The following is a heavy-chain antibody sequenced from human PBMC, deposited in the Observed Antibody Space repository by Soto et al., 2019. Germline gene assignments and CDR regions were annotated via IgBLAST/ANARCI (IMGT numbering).Heavy chain of an antibody. V-gene: IGHV3-30*18. J-gene: IGHJ2*01. CDR3: AKSSLRSDSSGFQYWFFDL. D-gene: IGHD3-22*01. Sequence: HVQLVESGGGVVQPGRSLRLSCVASGFTFTTYGMHWVRQAPGKGLEWVAVISYDGGTTYYADSVKGRFTISRDNSKNTLYLQMNSLRAEDTAVYYCAKSSLRSDSSGFQYWFFDLWGRGTLVSVSS. CDR1: GFTFTTYG. CDR2: ISYDGGTT.